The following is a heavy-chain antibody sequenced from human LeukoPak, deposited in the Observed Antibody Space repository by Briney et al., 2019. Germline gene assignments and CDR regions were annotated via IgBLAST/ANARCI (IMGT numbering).Heavy chain of an antibody. Sequence: SETLSLTCTVSGGSISSYYWSWIRQPPGKGLEWIGYIYYSGSTSYNPSLKSRVTISVDTSKNQFSLKLSSVTAADTAVYYCARGSSGWYQSDYWGQGTLVTVSS. CDR3: ARGSSGWYQSDY. CDR2: IYYSGST. J-gene: IGHJ4*02. D-gene: IGHD6-19*01. V-gene: IGHV4-59*01. CDR1: GGSISSYY.